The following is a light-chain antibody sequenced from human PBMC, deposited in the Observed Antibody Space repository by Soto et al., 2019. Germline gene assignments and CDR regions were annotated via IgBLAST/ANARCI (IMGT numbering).Light chain of an antibody. J-gene: IGLJ3*02. V-gene: IGLV1-44*01. CDR3: AAWDDSLNGPV. CDR2: NNY. Sequence: QSVLTQPPSASGTPGQRVTISCSGSSSNIGSNTVNWYQQLPGTAPKLLIYNNYYRPSGVTDRISASKSGTSASLAISGLQPDDEADYYCAAWDDSLNGPVFGEGTKLTVL. CDR1: SSNIGSNT.